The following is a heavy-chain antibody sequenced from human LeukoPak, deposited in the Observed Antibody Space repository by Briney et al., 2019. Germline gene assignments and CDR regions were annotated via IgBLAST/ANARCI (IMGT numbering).Heavy chain of an antibody. Sequence: SETLSLTCAVYGGSFSGYYWSWIRQHPGKGLEWIGYIYYSGSTYYNPSLKSRITISVDTSKNQFSLKLSSVTAADTAVYYCARSRSGSGWYGYYYYGMDVWGQGTTVTVSS. D-gene: IGHD6-19*01. J-gene: IGHJ6*02. CDR3: ARSRSGSGWYGYYYYGMDV. CDR1: GGSFSGYY. V-gene: IGHV4-31*11. CDR2: IYYSGST.